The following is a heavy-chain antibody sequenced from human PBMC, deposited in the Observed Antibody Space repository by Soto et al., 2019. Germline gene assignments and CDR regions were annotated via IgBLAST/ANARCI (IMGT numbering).Heavy chain of an antibody. CDR2: FIPIFGTA. CDR1: GGTFSSYA. D-gene: IGHD2-15*01. V-gene: IGHV1-69*01. CDR3: ARDRARYFSGGSCSHYYSYGMDV. Sequence: QVQLVQSGAEVKKPGSSVKVSCKASGGTFSSYAISWVRQAPGQGREWMGGFIPIFGTANYAQKFQGRVTITADESTSTDDMELSSLRSEDTAVYYCARDRARYFSGGSCSHYYSYGMDVWGQGTTVTFSS. J-gene: IGHJ6*02.